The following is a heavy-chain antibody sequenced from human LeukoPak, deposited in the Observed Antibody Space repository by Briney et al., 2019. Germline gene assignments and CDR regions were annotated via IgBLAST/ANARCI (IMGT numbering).Heavy chain of an antibody. D-gene: IGHD3-22*01. Sequence: SETLSLTCTISDGSISSYYWSWVRQPPGKGLEWIGYIYYSGSTNYNPSLKSRVTISVDTSKNQFSLKLSSVTAADTAVYYCARGYDSSAYYFFDYWGQGTLVTVSS. CDR1: DGSISSYY. J-gene: IGHJ4*02. CDR2: IYYSGST. V-gene: IGHV4-59*01. CDR3: ARGYDSSAYYFFDY.